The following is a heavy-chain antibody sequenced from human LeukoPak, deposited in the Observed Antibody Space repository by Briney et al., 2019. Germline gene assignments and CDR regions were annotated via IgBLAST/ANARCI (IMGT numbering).Heavy chain of an antibody. Sequence: GGSLRLSCAASGFTVSNTYMSWVRQAPGKGLEWVSLIYSGGGTYSADSVKGRFTISRDISKNTLYLQMNSLRAEDTAVYYCGKERRYYLGGYYYYGMDVWGQGTTVTVSS. D-gene: IGHD3-10*01. J-gene: IGHJ6*02. CDR1: GFTVSNTY. CDR2: IYSGGGT. V-gene: IGHV3-53*01. CDR3: GKERRYYLGGYYYYGMDV.